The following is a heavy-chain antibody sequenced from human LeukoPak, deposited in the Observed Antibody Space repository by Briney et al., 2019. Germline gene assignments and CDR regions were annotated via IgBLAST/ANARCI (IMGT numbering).Heavy chain of an antibody. CDR1: GFTFSDYY. CDR2: ISSSGSTI. Sequence: GGSLRLSCAASGFTFSDYYMSWIRQAPGKGLEWVSYISSSGSTIYYADSVKGRFTISRDNAKNSLYLRMNSLRAEDTAVYYCARDLGYCSGGSCSPRGYFDYWGQGTLVTVSS. J-gene: IGHJ4*02. V-gene: IGHV3-11*01. D-gene: IGHD2-15*01. CDR3: ARDLGYCSGGSCSPRGYFDY.